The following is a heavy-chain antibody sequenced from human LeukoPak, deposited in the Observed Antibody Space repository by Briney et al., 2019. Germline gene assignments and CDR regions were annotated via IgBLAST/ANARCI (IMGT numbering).Heavy chain of an antibody. CDR3: ARVPKSPGPYYYDSSGYRFVGWFDP. J-gene: IGHJ5*02. V-gene: IGHV4-30-4*08. Sequence: SQTLSPTCTVSGGSISSGDYYWSWIRQPPGKGLEWIGYIYYSGSTYYNPSLKSRVTISLDTSKNQFSLKLSSVTAADTAVYYCARVPKSPGPYYYDSSGYRFVGWFDPWGQGTLVTVSS. D-gene: IGHD3-22*01. CDR1: GGSISSGDYY. CDR2: IYYSGST.